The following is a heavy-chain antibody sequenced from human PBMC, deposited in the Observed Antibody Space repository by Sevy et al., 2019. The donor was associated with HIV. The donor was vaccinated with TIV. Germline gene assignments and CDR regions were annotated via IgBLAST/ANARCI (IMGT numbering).Heavy chain of an antibody. J-gene: IGHJ6*02. CDR3: ARDGAPVAGDGIAYYYGMDA. Sequence: SESLSLTCGVSGGSVSSYHWSWIRQTAAKGLEWIGRIYTTGSTKYNPSLNSRVTLSLDTARNQISLMLTSVTAADTAVYYCARDGAPVAGDGIAYYYGMDAWGHGTTVTVSS. D-gene: IGHD6-19*01. V-gene: IGHV4-4*07. CDR1: GGSVSSYH. CDR2: IYTTGST.